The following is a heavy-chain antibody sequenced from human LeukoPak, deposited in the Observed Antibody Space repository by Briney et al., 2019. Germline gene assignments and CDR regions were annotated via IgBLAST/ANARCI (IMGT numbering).Heavy chain of an antibody. CDR2: IYYSGST. J-gene: IGHJ4*02. Sequence: SETLSLTCTVSGGSISSGGYYWSWIRQHPGKGLEWIGYIYYSGSTYYNPSLKSLITISVDTSKNQFSLKLSSVTAADTAVYYCARGDWSSSIDYWGQGTLVTVSS. V-gene: IGHV4-30-4*08. D-gene: IGHD6-6*01. CDR1: GGSISSGGYY. CDR3: ARGDWSSSIDY.